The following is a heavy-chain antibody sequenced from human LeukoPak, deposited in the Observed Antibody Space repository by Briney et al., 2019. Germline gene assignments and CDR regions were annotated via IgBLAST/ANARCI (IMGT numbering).Heavy chain of an antibody. CDR1: GGTFSSYA. V-gene: IGHV1-69*13. J-gene: IGHJ5*02. CDR3: ARDLDSYCGGDCYSSP. Sequence: ASVTVSCTAAGGTFSSYAISWVRQAPGQGLEWVGGIIPIFGTANYAQKFQGRVTITADESTSTAYMELSSLRSEDTAVYYCARDLDSYCGGDCYSSPWGQGTLVTVSS. CDR2: IIPIFGTA. D-gene: IGHD2-21*02.